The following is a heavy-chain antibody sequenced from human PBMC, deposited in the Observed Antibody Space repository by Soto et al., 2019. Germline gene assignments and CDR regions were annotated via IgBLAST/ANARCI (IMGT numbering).Heavy chain of an antibody. CDR1: GITYTTYP. J-gene: IGHJ4*02. Sequence: QVQLVQSGAEVKKPGASVKISCKASGITYTTYPVHWVRQAPGQGLEWMGWINAGNGDTRYSQRFQGRVTLTRDTSATTTYMDLSSLRSEVTSIYYCARAISGYVTWGQGTLVTVSS. CDR3: ARAISGYVT. D-gene: IGHD5-12*01. V-gene: IGHV1-3*01. CDR2: INAGNGDT.